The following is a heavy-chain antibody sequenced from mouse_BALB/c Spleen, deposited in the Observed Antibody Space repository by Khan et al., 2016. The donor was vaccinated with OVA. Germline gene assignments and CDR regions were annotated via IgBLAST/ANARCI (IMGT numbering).Heavy chain of an antibody. V-gene: IGHV1-7*01. J-gene: IGHJ2*01. CDR3: ARDRIEY. CDR1: GYTFTSYW. Sequence: QVRLQQSGAELAKPGASVKMSCKASGYTFTSYWMHWIKQRPGQGLEWIGYINPTSGYTDYNQKFKDKATLTADKSSSTAYMQLSSLTSDDSAVYYGARDRIEYWGQGTALTVAS. CDR2: INPTSGYT.